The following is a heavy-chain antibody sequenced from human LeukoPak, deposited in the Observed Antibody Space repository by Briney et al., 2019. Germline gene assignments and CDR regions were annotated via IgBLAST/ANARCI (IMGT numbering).Heavy chain of an antibody. J-gene: IGHJ3*02. V-gene: IGHV1-18*01. CDR2: ISAYSGNT. CDR3: ATYCSSTTCYRDDAFDI. Sequence: GASVKVSCKASGYTFTSYGISWVRQAPGQGLEWMGWISAYSGNTNYAQKLQGRVTMTTDTSTSTAYMELRSLRSDDTAVYYCATYCSSTTCYRDDAFDIWGQGTMVTVSS. CDR1: GYTFTSYG. D-gene: IGHD2-2*01.